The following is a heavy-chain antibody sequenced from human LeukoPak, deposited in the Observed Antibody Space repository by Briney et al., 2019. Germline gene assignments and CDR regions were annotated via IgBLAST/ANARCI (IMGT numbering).Heavy chain of an antibody. V-gene: IGHV4-38-2*02. CDR1: GYSISSGYY. CDR2: IYHSGST. D-gene: IGHD5-12*01. Sequence: SETLSLTCTVSGYSISSGYYWGWIRQPPGKGLEWIGSIYHSGSTNYNPSLKSRVTISVDTSKNQFSLKLSSVTAADTAVYYCARRRVATIPDFDYWGQGTLVTVSS. CDR3: ARRRVATIPDFDY. J-gene: IGHJ4*02.